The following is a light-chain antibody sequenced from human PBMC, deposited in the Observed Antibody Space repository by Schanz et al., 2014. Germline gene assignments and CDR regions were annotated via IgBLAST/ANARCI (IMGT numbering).Light chain of an antibody. J-gene: IGKJ4*01. CDR1: QSISSN. Sequence: EILMTQSPATLSVSPGERATLSCRASQSISSNLAWYQQKPGQAPRLLIYGASTRATGVPARFSGSGSGTEFTLTISSLQSEDFAVYHCQQYNNWPPDTFGGGTKVEIK. CDR3: QQYNNWPPDT. V-gene: IGKV3-15*01. CDR2: GAS.